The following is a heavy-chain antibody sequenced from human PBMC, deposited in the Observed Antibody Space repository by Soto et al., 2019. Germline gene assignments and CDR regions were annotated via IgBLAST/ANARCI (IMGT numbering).Heavy chain of an antibody. J-gene: IGHJ4*02. D-gene: IGHD4-17*01. Sequence: EVQLVESGGGLVQPGESLRLSCAASGCTFSSYSMNWVRQAPGKGLEWVSYISSSGTTIYYADSVKGRFTISRDNAKNSLYLQMNSLRDEDTAVYYCARDRYGDYQKDYWGQGTLVTVSS. CDR1: GCTFSSYS. V-gene: IGHV3-48*02. CDR2: ISSSGTTI. CDR3: ARDRYGDYQKDY.